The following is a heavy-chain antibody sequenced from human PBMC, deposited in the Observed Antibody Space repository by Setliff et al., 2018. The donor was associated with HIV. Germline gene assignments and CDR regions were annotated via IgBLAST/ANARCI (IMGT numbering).Heavy chain of an antibody. D-gene: IGHD6-13*01. CDR2: ISYDGNNK. CDR3: ARPLLQQLVLGINWFDP. Sequence: GGSLRLSCAASGFSFSNYAMHWVRQAPGKGLEWVAVISYDGNNKYYADSVKGRFTISRDNSKNTLYLQMNSLRAEDTAVYYCARPLLQQLVLGINWFDPWGQGTRVTVSS. J-gene: IGHJ5*02. CDR1: GFSFSNYA. V-gene: IGHV3-30-3*01.